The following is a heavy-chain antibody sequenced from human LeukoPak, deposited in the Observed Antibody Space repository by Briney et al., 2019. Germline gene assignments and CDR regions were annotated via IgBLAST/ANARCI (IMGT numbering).Heavy chain of an antibody. CDR3: AKGSYSSSWYSDY. J-gene: IGHJ4*02. V-gene: IGHV3-33*06. D-gene: IGHD6-13*01. CDR2: IWYDGSNK. Sequence: PEGSLRLSCAASGFTFSSYGMHWVRQAPGKGLEWVAVIWYDGSNKYYADSVKGRFTISRDNSKNTLYLQMNSLRAEDTAVYYCAKGSYSSSWYSDYWGQGTLVTVSS. CDR1: GFTFSSYG.